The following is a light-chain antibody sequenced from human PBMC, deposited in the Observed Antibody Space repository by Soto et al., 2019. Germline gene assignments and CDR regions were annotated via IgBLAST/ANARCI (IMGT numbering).Light chain of an antibody. J-gene: IGKJ1*01. CDR3: QQYGGSPQT. V-gene: IGKV3-20*01. Sequence: EIVLTQSPGTLSLSPGERATLSCRASQSVSHYLAWYQQKPGQAPRLLIYGASRRATVIPDRFSGSGSGTDFTLTISRLEPEDVAVYYCQQYGGSPQTFGQGTNVEIK. CDR1: QSVSHY. CDR2: GAS.